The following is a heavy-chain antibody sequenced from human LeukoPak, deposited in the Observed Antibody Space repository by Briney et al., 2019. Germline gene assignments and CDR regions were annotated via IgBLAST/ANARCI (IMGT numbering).Heavy chain of an antibody. Sequence: SETLSLTCSVSGGSISGYYWSWIRQPPGMGLEWIGEINHSGSTNYNPSLKSRVTISVDTSKNQFTLKLSSVTAADTAVYYCASRVDIVATGSSNWFDPWGQGTLVTVSS. CDR1: GGSISGYY. V-gene: IGHV4-34*01. D-gene: IGHD5-12*01. CDR3: ASRVDIVATGSSNWFDP. CDR2: INHSGST. J-gene: IGHJ5*02.